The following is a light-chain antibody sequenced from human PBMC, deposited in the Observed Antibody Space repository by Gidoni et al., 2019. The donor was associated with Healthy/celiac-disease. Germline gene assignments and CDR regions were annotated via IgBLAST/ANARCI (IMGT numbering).Light chain of an antibody. CDR1: QSVSSY. V-gene: IGKV3-11*01. J-gene: IGKJ5*01. Sequence: EIVLTQSPATLSLSPGERATLSSRASQSVSSYLAWYQQKPGQAPRLLIYDASNRATGIPARFSGSGSGTDFTLTISSLEPEDFAVYYCQQRSNWPPITFGQXTRLEIK. CDR2: DAS. CDR3: QQRSNWPPIT.